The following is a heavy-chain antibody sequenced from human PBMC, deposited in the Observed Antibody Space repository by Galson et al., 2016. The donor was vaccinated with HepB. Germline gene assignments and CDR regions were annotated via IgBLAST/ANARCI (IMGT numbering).Heavy chain of an antibody. Sequence: CAISGDSVSSNTAAWNWIRQTPSRGLEWPGRTYYRSTWSNDYAVSVKSRITINRDTSKNQFSLQLASVTPEDTAVYYCARGVLGPAGNWFAPWGQGTPVTVSS. CDR3: ARGVLGPAGNWFAP. CDR1: GDSVSSNTAA. V-gene: IGHV6-1*01. CDR2: TYYRSTWSN. J-gene: IGHJ5*02. D-gene: IGHD2/OR15-2a*01.